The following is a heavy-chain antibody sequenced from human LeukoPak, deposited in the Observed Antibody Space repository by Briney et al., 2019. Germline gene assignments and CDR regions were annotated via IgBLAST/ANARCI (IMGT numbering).Heavy chain of an antibody. CDR3: AREGVDHDGFDI. CDR2: IYSGGST. Sequence: PGGSLRLSCAASGFTVSSNYMSWVRQAPGKGLEWVSVIYSGGSTYYADSVKGRVTISRDNAKKTLFLQMNSLRAEDTAVYYCAREGVDHDGFDIWGQGTMVTVSS. V-gene: IGHV3-66*01. CDR1: GFTVSSNY. D-gene: IGHD5-12*01. J-gene: IGHJ3*02.